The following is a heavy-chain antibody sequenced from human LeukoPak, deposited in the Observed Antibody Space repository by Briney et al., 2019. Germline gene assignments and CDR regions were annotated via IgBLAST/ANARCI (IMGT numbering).Heavy chain of an antibody. V-gene: IGHV3-43*01. CDR2: ISWDGTT. Sequence: GASLRLSCVASGFTFEDYTMHWVRQSPGKTLDWVSLISWDGTTYYTDSVKCRLTISRDNSKNSLYLQMDTLRSEDTAFSDCVKDLRYESSGHVFEYWGQGTLVTVSS. CDR3: VKDLRYESSGHVFEY. CDR1: GFTFEDYT. J-gene: IGHJ4*02. D-gene: IGHD3-22*01.